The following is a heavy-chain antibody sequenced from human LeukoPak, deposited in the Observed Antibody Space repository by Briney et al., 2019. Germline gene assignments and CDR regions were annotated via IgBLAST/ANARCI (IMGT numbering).Heavy chain of an antibody. V-gene: IGHV3-21*04. Sequence: GGSLRLSCAASGFTFSTYSMNWVRQAPGKGLEWVSSISSSRTYIYYADSVKGRFTISRDNAKNSLYLQMNSLRAEDTAVYYCAKDVGYYYGSGSSEPFQHWGQGTLVTVSS. CDR1: GFTFSTYS. CDR2: ISSSRTYI. CDR3: AKDVGYYYGSGSSEPFQH. J-gene: IGHJ1*01. D-gene: IGHD3-10*01.